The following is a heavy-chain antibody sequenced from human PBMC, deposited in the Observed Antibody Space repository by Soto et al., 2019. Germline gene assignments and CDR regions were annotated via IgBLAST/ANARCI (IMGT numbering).Heavy chain of an antibody. CDR3: ARESYDFWSGYQVHYGMDV. Sequence: SETLSLTCTVSGGSLSSGGYYWSWIRQHPGKGLEWIGYIYYSGSTYYNPSLKSRVTISVDTSKNQFSLKLSSVTAADTAVYYCARESYDFWSGYQVHYGMDVWGQGTTVTVSS. CDR2: IYYSGST. D-gene: IGHD3-3*01. V-gene: IGHV4-31*03. J-gene: IGHJ6*02. CDR1: GGSLSSGGYY.